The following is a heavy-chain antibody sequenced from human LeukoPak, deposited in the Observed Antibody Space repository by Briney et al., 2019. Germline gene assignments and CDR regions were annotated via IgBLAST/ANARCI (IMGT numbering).Heavy chain of an antibody. CDR3: ARRGYNYEGFDY. D-gene: IGHD5-18*01. J-gene: IGHJ4*02. Sequence: PGGSLRLSCAASGFTFSSYAMSWVRQAPGKGLEWVSAISGSGISTYYADSVKGRFTISRDNSKNTLYLQMNSLRAEDTAVYYCARRGYNYEGFDYWGQGTLVTVSS. CDR2: ISGSGIST. CDR1: GFTFSSYA. V-gene: IGHV3-23*01.